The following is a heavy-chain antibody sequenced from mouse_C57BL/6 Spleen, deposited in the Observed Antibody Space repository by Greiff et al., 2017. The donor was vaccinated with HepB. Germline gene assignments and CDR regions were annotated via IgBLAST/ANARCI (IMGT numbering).Heavy chain of an antibody. V-gene: IGHV5-4*01. CDR2: ISDGGSYT. CDR3: ARDGTLYGNSDY. Sequence: EVQRVESGGGLVKPGGSLKLSCAASGFTFSSYAMSWVRQTPEKRLEWVATISDGGSYTYYPDNVKGRFTISRDNAKNNLYLQMSHLKSEDTAMYYCARDGTLYGNSDYWGQGTTLTVSS. D-gene: IGHD2-1*01. CDR1: GFTFSSYA. J-gene: IGHJ2*01.